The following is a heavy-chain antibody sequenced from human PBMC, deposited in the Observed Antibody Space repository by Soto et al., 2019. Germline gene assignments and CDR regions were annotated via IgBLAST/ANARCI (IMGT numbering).Heavy chain of an antibody. CDR1: GGCSSSCNYY. CDR3: ARHVYEFDNGDNNWFDS. Sequence: PSETRSLTCTGSGGCSSSCNYYWSGIRQPPGKGLEWIGFISYSGTTHYSASLRSRVSISVDTSKNQFSLDLSSVTAADTAVYYCARHVYEFDNGDNNWFDSWGQG. CDR2: ISYSGTT. J-gene: IGHJ5*01. V-gene: IGHV4-30-4*01. D-gene: IGHD2-21*02.